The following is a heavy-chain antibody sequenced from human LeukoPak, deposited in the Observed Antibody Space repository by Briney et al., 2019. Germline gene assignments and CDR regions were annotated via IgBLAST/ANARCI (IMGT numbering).Heavy chain of an antibody. V-gene: IGHV3-23*01. Sequence: GGALRLSCIASGFTFSSYAMSGVRQAPGKGLEWVSAISGSGGRTYYADSVKGRFTISRDNFKNTLYVQMNSLRAEDTAVYYCVKEKDSRGFFDYWGQGTLVTVSS. CDR2: ISGSGGRT. CDR3: VKEKDSRGFFDY. D-gene: IGHD6-19*01. CDR1: GFTFSSYA. J-gene: IGHJ4*02.